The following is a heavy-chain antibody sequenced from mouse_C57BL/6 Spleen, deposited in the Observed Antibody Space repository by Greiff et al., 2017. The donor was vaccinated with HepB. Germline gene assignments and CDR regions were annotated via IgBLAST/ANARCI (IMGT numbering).Heavy chain of an antibody. CDR3: AIDSIHYGSSSDYYAMDY. J-gene: IGHJ4*01. V-gene: IGHV1-64*01. CDR2: IHPNSGST. CDR1: GYTFTSYW. D-gene: IGHD1-1*01. Sequence: QVQLKQPGAELVKPGASVKLSCKASGYTFTSYWMHWVKQRPGQGLEWIGMIHPNSGSTNYNEKFKSKATLTVDKSASTAYMQLSSLTSEDSAVYYCAIDSIHYGSSSDYYAMDYWGQGTSVTVSS.